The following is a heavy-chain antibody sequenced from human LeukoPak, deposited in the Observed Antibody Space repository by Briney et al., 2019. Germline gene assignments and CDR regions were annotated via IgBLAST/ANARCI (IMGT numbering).Heavy chain of an antibody. D-gene: IGHD2-2*01. V-gene: IGHV4-34*01. CDR3: ARAGGKYQLATEYYYYMDV. CDR1: GGSFSGYY. CDR2: INHSGST. Sequence: SETLSLTCAVYGGSFSGYYWSWIRQPPGKGLEWIGEINHSGSTNYNPSLKSRVTISVDTSKNQFSLKLSSVTAADTAVYYCARAGGKYQLATEYYYYMDVWGKGTTVTVSS. J-gene: IGHJ6*03.